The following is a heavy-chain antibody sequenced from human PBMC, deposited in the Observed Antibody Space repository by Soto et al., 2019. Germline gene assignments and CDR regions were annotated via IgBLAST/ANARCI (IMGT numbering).Heavy chain of an antibody. Sequence: QLVESGGGVVQLGTSLRLSCAASGFTFNGYAMHWVRQAPGKGLDWVASISYSGNDKYYVHSGKGRLTISRDNSNNTLFLQMGSLTPEDTAVYYCAKDAGDQGYFQNWGQGTLVIVSS. CDR2: ISYSGNDK. CDR1: GFTFNGYA. V-gene: IGHV3-30*18. J-gene: IGHJ1*01. CDR3: AKDAGDQGYFQN. D-gene: IGHD2-21*02.